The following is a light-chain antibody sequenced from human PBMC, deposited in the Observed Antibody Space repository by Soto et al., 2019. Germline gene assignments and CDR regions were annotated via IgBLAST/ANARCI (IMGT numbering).Light chain of an antibody. Sequence: QSVLTQPASVSGSPGQSITISCTRTSSDVGAFNFVSWYQQHPGKAPKLMIYDVRHRPSGVSDRFSGSKSGNTASLTIYGLQAEDEADYYCTSHTTTSPPVLFGGGTKLTVL. CDR2: DVR. J-gene: IGLJ2*01. CDR3: TSHTTTSPPVL. V-gene: IGLV2-14*03. CDR1: SSDVGAFNF.